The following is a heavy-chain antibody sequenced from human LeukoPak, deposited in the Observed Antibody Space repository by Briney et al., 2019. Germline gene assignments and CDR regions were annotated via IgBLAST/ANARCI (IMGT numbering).Heavy chain of an antibody. J-gene: IGHJ4*02. Sequence: GGSLRLSCAASGFNFGEFWMAWVRQAPGKGLEWVSAISGSGGSTYYADSVKGRFTISRDNSKNTLCLQMNSLRAEDTAVYYCAKVLSGIAVAGSYYWGQGTLVTVSS. CDR1: GFNFGEFW. D-gene: IGHD6-19*01. CDR3: AKVLSGIAVAGSYY. CDR2: ISGSGGST. V-gene: IGHV3-23*01.